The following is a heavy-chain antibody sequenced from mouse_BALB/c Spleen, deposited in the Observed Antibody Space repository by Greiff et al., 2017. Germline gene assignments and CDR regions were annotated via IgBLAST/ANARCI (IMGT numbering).Heavy chain of an antibody. J-gene: IGHJ2*01. V-gene: IGHV14-3*02. CDR1: GFNIKDTY. CDR3: ARSLYYFDY. Sequence: EVQVVESGAELVKPGASVKLSCTASGFNIKDTYMHWVKQRPEQGLEWIGRIDPANGNTKYDPKFQGKATITADTSSNTAYLQLSSLTSEDTAVYYCARSLYYFDYWGQGTTLTVSS. CDR2: IDPANGNT.